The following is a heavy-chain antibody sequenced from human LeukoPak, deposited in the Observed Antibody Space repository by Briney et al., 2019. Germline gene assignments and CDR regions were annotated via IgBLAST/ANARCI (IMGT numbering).Heavy chain of an antibody. V-gene: IGHV1-8*01. J-gene: IGHJ4*02. Sequence: ASVKVSCKASGYTFTSYDINWVRQATGQGLEWMGWMNPNSGNTGYAQKFQGRVTMTRNTSISTAYMELSSLRSEDTAVYYCARDPYYDILTGYGPSDYWGQGTLVTVSS. CDR3: ARDPYYDILTGYGPSDY. CDR2: MNPNSGNT. D-gene: IGHD3-9*01. CDR1: GYTFTSYD.